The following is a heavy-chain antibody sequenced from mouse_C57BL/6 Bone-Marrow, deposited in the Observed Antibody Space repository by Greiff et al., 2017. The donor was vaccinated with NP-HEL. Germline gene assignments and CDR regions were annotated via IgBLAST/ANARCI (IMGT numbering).Heavy chain of an antibody. D-gene: IGHD2-4*01. Sequence: QVHVKQSGAELARPGASVKLSCKASGYTFTSYGISWVKQRTGQGLEWIGEIYPRSGNTYYNEKFKGKATLTADKSSSTAYMELRSLTSEDSAVYFCARASAYYDYDEGGYWGQGTTLTVSS. CDR2: IYPRSGNT. CDR3: ARASAYYDYDEGGY. CDR1: GYTFTSYG. V-gene: IGHV1-81*01. J-gene: IGHJ2*01.